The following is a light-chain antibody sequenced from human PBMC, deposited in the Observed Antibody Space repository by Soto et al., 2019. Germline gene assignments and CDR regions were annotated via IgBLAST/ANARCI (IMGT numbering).Light chain of an antibody. CDR3: HQSYISPHA. V-gene: IGKV1-39*01. CDR1: QPISTY. CDR2: AAS. Sequence: DFRLTQSPSSLSAPIGDRVTITCRTSQPISTYLNWYQQKPGKAPRLLIYAASSLQSGVPSRFSGSGSGTDFTLTISSLQPEDFASYYCHQSYISPHAFGQGTKLEIK. J-gene: IGKJ2*01.